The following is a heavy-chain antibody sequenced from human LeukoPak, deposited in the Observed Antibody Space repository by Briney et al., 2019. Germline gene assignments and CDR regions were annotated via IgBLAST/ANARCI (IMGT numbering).Heavy chain of an antibody. J-gene: IGHJ5*02. CDR3: ARAIVVVTAAIFPNWFDP. D-gene: IGHD2-2*01. V-gene: IGHV1-18*01. Sequence: ASVKVSCKASGYTFTTYGISWVRQAPGQGLEWMGWISAYTGNTNYAQNSQGRVTMTTDTSTSTAYMELRSLRSDDSAVYYCARAIVVVTAAIFPNWFDPWGQGTLVTVSS. CDR2: ISAYTGNT. CDR1: GYTFTTYG.